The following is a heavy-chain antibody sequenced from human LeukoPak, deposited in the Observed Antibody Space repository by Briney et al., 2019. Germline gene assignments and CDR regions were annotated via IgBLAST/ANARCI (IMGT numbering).Heavy chain of an antibody. Sequence: GGSLRLSCAASGFTFSNAWMSWVRQAPGKGLEWVGRIKSKTDGGKTDYAAPVKRRFTISRDQSTNTLYLQISSLTTEDTAVYYCTTEAYSSGWYDPTFDYWGQGTLVTVSS. CDR2: IKSKTDGGKT. V-gene: IGHV3-15*01. CDR1: GFTFSNAW. D-gene: IGHD6-19*01. CDR3: TTEAYSSGWYDPTFDY. J-gene: IGHJ4*02.